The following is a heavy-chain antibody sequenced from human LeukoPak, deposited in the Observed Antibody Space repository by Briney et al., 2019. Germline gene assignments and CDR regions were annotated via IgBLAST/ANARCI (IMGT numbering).Heavy chain of an antibody. J-gene: IGHJ4*02. Sequence: SQTLSLTCTVSGGSISSGGYYWSWIRQPPGKGLEWIGYIYHSGSTYYNPSLKSRVTISVDRSKDQFSLKLSSVTAADTAVYYCARVRFVVGAHFDYWGQGTLVTVSS. V-gene: IGHV4-30-2*01. D-gene: IGHD1-26*01. CDR1: GGSISSGGYY. CDR2: IYHSGST. CDR3: ARVRFVVGAHFDY.